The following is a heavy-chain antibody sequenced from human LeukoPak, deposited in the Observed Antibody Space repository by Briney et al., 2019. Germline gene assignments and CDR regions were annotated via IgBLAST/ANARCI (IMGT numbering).Heavy chain of an antibody. V-gene: IGHV3-53*01. D-gene: IGHD1-1*01. CDR3: AKDLPTGFPFDY. CDR2: IYSGGNI. CDR1: GFTVSSTY. Sequence: PGGSLRLSCAASGFTVSSTYMSWVRQAPGKGLEWVSVIYSGGNIYYIDSVKGRFTISRDNSKNTLYLQMNSLRAEDTAVYYCAKDLPTGFPFDYWGQGTLVTVSS. J-gene: IGHJ4*02.